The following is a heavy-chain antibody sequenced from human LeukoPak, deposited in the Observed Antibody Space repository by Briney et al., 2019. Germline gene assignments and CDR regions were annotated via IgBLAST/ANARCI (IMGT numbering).Heavy chain of an antibody. D-gene: IGHD3-9*01. CDR2: ISSSSYI. CDR3: ARVAGDILTGYYPDY. Sequence: GGSLGLSCAASGFTFSSYSMNWVRQAPGKGLEWVSSISSSSYIYYADSVKGRFTISRDNAKNSLYLQMNSLRAEDTAVYYCARVAGDILTGYYPDYWGQGTLVTVSS. V-gene: IGHV3-21*01. J-gene: IGHJ4*02. CDR1: GFTFSSYS.